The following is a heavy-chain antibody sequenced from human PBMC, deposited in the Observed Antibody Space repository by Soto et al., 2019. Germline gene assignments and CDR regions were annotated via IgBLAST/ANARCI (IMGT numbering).Heavy chain of an antibody. CDR2: IYYSGST. D-gene: IGHD1-26*01. Sequence: PSETLSLTCTVSGGSISSYYWSWIRQPPGKGLEWIGYIYYSGSTNYNPSLKSRVTISVDTSKNQFSLKLSSVTAADTAVYYCARGWELLRKKYYYGMDVWGQGTTVTVSS. J-gene: IGHJ6*02. CDR3: ARGWELLRKKYYYGMDV. CDR1: GGSISSYY. V-gene: IGHV4-59*01.